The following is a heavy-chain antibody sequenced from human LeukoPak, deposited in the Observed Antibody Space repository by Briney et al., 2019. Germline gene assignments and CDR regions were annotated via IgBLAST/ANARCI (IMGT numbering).Heavy chain of an antibody. J-gene: IGHJ4*02. V-gene: IGHV4-34*01. CDR1: GGSLSGYY. D-gene: IGHD3-10*01. CDR2: INHSGST. Sequence: SETLSLTCAVYGGSLSGYYWSLIRQPPGKGLEWIGEINHSGSTNYNPSLKSRVTTSIDTSKNQFSLKLSSATAADTAVYYCARGDPYYHGSGSYSPYYFDYWGQGTLVTVSS. CDR3: ARGDPYYHGSGSYSPYYFDY.